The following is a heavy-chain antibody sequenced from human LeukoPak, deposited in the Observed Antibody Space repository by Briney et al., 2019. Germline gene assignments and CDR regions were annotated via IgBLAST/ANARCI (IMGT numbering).Heavy chain of an antibody. CDR1: GFTFSGYE. J-gene: IGHJ6*03. D-gene: IGHD2-15*01. Sequence: PGGSLRLSCAASGFTFSGYEMNWVRQAPGKGLEWVSYISSSGSTIYYADSVKGRFTISRDNAKNSLYLQMNSLRAEDTAVYYCARDAPPIVVVVAAMDGYMDVWGKGTTVTISS. CDR2: ISSSGSTI. CDR3: ARDAPPIVVVVAAMDGYMDV. V-gene: IGHV3-48*03.